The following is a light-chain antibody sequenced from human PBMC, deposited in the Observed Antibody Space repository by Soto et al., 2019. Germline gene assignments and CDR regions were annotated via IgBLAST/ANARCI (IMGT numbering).Light chain of an antibody. CDR1: QSVTGNY. Sequence: EVVLTQSPGTLSLSPGERATLSCGASQSVTGNYLAWYQQNPGQAPRLLIFGASTRATGIPDRFSGSGSGTDLTLTISRLEPEDFAVYYCQHYYTSYTTXGQGTKVDIK. CDR3: QHYYTSYTT. J-gene: IGKJ1*01. CDR2: GAS. V-gene: IGKV3-20*01.